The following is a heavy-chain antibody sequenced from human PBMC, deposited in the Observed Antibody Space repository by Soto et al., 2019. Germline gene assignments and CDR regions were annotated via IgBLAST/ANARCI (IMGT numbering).Heavy chain of an antibody. J-gene: IGHJ5*02. CDR1: GFTFDDYA. CDR3: AKALKDFWSGFDP. CDR2: ISWNSGSI. D-gene: IGHD3-3*01. Sequence: EVQLVESGGGLVQPGRSLRLSCAASGFTFDDYAMHWVRQAPGKGLEWVSGISWNSGSIGYADSVKGRFTISRDNAKNSLYLQMNSLRAEDTALYYCAKALKDFWSGFDPWGQGTLVTVSS. V-gene: IGHV3-9*01.